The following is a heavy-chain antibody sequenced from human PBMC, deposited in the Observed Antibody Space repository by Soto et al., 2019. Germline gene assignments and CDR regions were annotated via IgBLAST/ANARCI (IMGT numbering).Heavy chain of an antibody. V-gene: IGHV3-7*02. J-gene: IGHJ4*02. CDR1: GFTFSSYW. CDR3: AGGTGWFIVD. D-gene: IGHD6-19*01. CDR2: IKQDGTEK. Sequence: EVPLVESGGGLVQPGGSLRLSCAASGFTFSSYWMNWVRQVPGKGLEWVANIKQDGTEKHYVDSVKDRFTISRDNAKSSLHLQLNSLRADDTAVYYCAGGTGWFIVDWGQGTLVTVSS.